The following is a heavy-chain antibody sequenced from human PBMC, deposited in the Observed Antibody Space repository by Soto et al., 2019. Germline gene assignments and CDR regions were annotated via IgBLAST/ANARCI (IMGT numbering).Heavy chain of an antibody. Sequence: SETLSLTCTVSGGSINRGGYYWSWIREHPGKGLEWIGYIYYSGSTYYNPSLKSRVTISIDTSKNQISLKLSSVTAADTAVYYCARAQTIFGIITVFDYWGQGTLVTVSS. V-gene: IGHV4-31*03. CDR3: ARAQTIFGIITVFDY. CDR2: IYYSGST. CDR1: GGSINRGGYY. D-gene: IGHD3-3*01. J-gene: IGHJ4*02.